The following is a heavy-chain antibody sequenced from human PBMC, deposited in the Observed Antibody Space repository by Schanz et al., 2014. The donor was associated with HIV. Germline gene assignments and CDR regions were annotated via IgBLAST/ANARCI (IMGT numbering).Heavy chain of an antibody. CDR1: GVTFSNYW. CDR3: ANSGYCTSGVCYTRGYDTDV. V-gene: IGHV3-7*03. J-gene: IGHJ4*02. CDR2: IKQDGTEM. D-gene: IGHD2-8*01. Sequence: EVQLVESGGGLVQPGGSLRLSCVASGVTFSNYWMTWVRHVSGKGLEWVANIKQDGTEMYYVDSVKGRFTISRDNSKSTLYLQMNSLRAEDTAVYYCANSGYCTSGVCYTRGYDTDVWGQGTRVTVSS.